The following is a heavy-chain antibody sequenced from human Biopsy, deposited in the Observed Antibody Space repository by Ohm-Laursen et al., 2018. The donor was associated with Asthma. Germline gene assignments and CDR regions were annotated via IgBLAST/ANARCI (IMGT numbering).Heavy chain of an antibody. V-gene: IGHV3-53*01. CDR1: GFTLSSYA. D-gene: IGHD4-17*01. CDR2: IYSGGGT. J-gene: IGHJ3*02. Sequence: SLRLSCAASGFTLSSYALHWVRQPPGKGLEWVSVIYSGGGTFYADSVKGRVTISRDNSKNTLYLQMDSLRPEDTALYYCARAGDTNDYGPAFDIWGLGTMVTVSS. CDR3: ARAGDTNDYGPAFDI.